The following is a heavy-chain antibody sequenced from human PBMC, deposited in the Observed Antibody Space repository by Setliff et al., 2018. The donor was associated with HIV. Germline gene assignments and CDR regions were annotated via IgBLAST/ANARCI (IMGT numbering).Heavy chain of an antibody. CDR3: ARHAAGPDGPFDY. CDR1: GYSMSSGYY. Sequence: TSETLSLTCGVSGYSMSSGYYWGWIRQPPGKGLEWIGNVYHTGSTYYNPSLKSRVTISVDTSKNQFSLKLSSVIAADTAVYYCARHAAGPDGPFDYWGQGTLVTGSS. CDR2: VYHTGST. V-gene: IGHV4-38-2*01. J-gene: IGHJ4*02. D-gene: IGHD2-2*01.